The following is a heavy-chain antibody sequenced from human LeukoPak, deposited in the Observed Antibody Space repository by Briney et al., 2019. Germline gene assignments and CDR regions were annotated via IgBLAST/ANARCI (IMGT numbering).Heavy chain of an antibody. CDR1: GFTVSSYG. Sequence: PGGSLRLSCAASGFTVSSYGMHWVRQAPGKGLEWVAVIWYGGSNKYYADSVKGRFTISRDNSKNTLYLQMNSLRAEDTAVYYCAKTDPRVGAYLFDYWGQGTLVTVSS. V-gene: IGHV3-30*02. CDR2: IWYGGSNK. D-gene: IGHD1-26*01. J-gene: IGHJ4*02. CDR3: AKTDPRVGAYLFDY.